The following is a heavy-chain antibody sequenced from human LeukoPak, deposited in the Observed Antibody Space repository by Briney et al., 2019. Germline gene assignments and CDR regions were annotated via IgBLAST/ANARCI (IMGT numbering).Heavy chain of an antibody. CDR1: GFTFSSYG. CDR2: ISYDGSNK. J-gene: IGHJ4*02. D-gene: IGHD3-10*01. V-gene: IGHV3-30*18. Sequence: PGGSLRLSCAASGFTFSSYGMHWVRQAPGKGLEWVAVISYDGSNKYYADSVKGRFTIPRDNSKNTLYLQMNSLRAEDTAVYYCAKEDRERLAYYGSGSYRGESDFDYWGRGTLVTVSS. CDR3: AKEDRERLAYYGSGSYRGESDFDY.